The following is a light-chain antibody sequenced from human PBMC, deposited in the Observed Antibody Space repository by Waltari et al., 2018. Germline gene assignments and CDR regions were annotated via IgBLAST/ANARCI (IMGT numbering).Light chain of an antibody. CDR3: CSYAGSHVV. Sequence: QSALTQPASVSGSPGQSITISCTGTSRAIGSYNLASWYQQHPGKAPKLMIYEGIKRPSGVSNRFSGSKSGNTASLTISGLQAEDEADYYCCSYAGSHVVFGGGTKLTVL. CDR1: SRAIGSYNL. J-gene: IGLJ2*01. CDR2: EGI. V-gene: IGLV2-23*01.